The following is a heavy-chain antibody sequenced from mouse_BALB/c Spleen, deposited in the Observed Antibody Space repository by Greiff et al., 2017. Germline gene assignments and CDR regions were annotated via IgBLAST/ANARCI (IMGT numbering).Heavy chain of an antibody. Sequence: VQLQQSGAELAKPGASVKMSCKASGYTFTSYWMHWVKQRPGQGLEWIGYINPSTGYTEYNQKFKDKATLTADKSSSTAYMQLSRLTSEDSAVYYCAFLYGSKSGDYWGQGTTLTVSS. CDR1: GYTFTSYW. J-gene: IGHJ2*01. CDR2: INPSTGYT. V-gene: IGHV1-7*01. CDR3: AFLYGSKSGDY. D-gene: IGHD1-1*01.